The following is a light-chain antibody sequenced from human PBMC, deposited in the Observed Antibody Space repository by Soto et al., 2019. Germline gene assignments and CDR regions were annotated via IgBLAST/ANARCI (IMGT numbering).Light chain of an antibody. V-gene: IGKV1-27*01. CDR3: QKYNSAPEWT. CDR2: AAS. CDR1: QGISNN. J-gene: IGKJ1*01. Sequence: DIQVTQSPSSLSASVGDRVTITCRASQGISNNLAWYQQKPGKVPKLLIYAASTLQSGVPSRFSGSGSGTDFTLTISSLQPEDVATYYCQKYNSAPEWTFGQGTKVEIK.